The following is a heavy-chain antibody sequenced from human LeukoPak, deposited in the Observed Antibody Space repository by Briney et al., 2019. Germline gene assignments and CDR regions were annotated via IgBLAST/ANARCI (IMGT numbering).Heavy chain of an antibody. Sequence: GGSLRLSCAASGFTFSDYYMSWIRQTPEKGLEWVSYIGGNSYYTNYADSVKGRFTISRDNAKNSLYLQMSSLRVEDTAVYYCARGDGGNSAFDYWGQGNLVTVCS. CDR2: IGGNSYYT. CDR3: ARGDGGNSAFDY. J-gene: IGHJ4*02. V-gene: IGHV3-11*05. CDR1: GFTFSDYY. D-gene: IGHD4-23*01.